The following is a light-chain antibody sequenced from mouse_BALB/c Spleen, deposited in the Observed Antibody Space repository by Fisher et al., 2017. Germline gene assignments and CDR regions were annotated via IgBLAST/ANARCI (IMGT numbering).Light chain of an antibody. V-gene: IGKV5-39*01. CDR2: YAS. Sequence: DIVMTQSPATLSVTPGDRVSLSCRASQSISDYLHWYQQKSHESPRLLFKYASQSISGIPSRFSGSGSGSDFTLSINSVEPEDVGVYYCQNGHSFPYTFGGGTKLEIK. CDR1: QSISDY. J-gene: IGKJ2*01. CDR3: QNGHSFPYT.